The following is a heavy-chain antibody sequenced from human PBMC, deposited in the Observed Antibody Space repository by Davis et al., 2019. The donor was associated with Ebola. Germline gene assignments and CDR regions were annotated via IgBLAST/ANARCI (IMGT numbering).Heavy chain of an antibody. D-gene: IGHD2-15*01. V-gene: IGHV1-3*01. CDR2: INAGNGNT. CDR1: GYTFTSYA. CDR3: AALGYCSGGSCYHFDY. Sequence: ASVKVSCKASGYTFTSYAMHWVRQAPGQRLEWMGWINAGNGNTKYSQKFQGRVTITADKSTSTAYMELSSLRSEDTAVYYCAALGYCSGGSCYHFDYWGQGTLVTVSS. J-gene: IGHJ4*02.